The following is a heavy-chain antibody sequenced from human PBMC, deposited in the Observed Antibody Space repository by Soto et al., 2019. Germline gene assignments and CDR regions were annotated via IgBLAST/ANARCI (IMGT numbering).Heavy chain of an antibody. D-gene: IGHD2-15*01. Sequence: QLQLQESGPGLVKASETLSLTCNVSGGSISSSRSSWAWIRQPPGKGLGWIANIFYSGSTYYNPSLTSRVTVSVDTSKNQFSLKLSSVTAADTAVYYCARQPTTADTDLWFDPWGQGTLVTVSS. CDR3: ARQPTTADTDLWFDP. CDR2: IFYSGST. V-gene: IGHV4-39*01. CDR1: GGSISSSRSS. J-gene: IGHJ5*02.